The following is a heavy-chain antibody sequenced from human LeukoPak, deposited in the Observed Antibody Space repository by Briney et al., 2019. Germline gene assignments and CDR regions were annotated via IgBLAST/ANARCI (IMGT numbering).Heavy chain of an antibody. V-gene: IGHV4-59*01. D-gene: IGHD7-27*01. Sequence: SETLSLTCTVSGGSISSYYWSWIRQPPGKGLEWIGYIYYSGSTNYNPSLKSRVTISVDTSKNQFSLKLSSVTAADTAVYYCAREVLGRNYYYGMDVWGQGTTVTASS. CDR1: GGSISSYY. CDR2: IYYSGST. CDR3: AREVLGRNYYYGMDV. J-gene: IGHJ6*02.